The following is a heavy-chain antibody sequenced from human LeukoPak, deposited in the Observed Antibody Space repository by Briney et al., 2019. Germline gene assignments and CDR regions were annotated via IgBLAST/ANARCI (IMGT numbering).Heavy chain of an antibody. CDR3: ARTTNWGYYYYYYGMDV. CDR2: MNPNSGNT. Sequence: WASVKVSCKASGYTFTSYDINWVRQATGQGLEWMGWMNPNSGNTGYAQKFQGRVTMTRNTSISTAYMELSSLRSEDTAVYYCARTTNWGYYYYYYGMDVWGQGTTVTVSS. V-gene: IGHV1-8*01. CDR1: GYTFTSYD. J-gene: IGHJ6*02. D-gene: IGHD7-27*01.